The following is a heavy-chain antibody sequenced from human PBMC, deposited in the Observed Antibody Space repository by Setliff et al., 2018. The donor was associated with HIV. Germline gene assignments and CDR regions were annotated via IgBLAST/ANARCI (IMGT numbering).Heavy chain of an antibody. D-gene: IGHD1-26*01. J-gene: IGHJ4*02. Sequence: GGSLRLSCAASGFTFRNYGMHWVRQAPGKGLEWVAFIRLDGSDKFYADSVKGRFTISRDNSKNTLFLQMHGLSAEDTAVYYCAKIKDGRSIVGAFDYWGQGTLVTVSS. V-gene: IGHV3-30*02. CDR1: GFTFRNYG. CDR2: IRLDGSDK. CDR3: AKIKDGRSIVGAFDY.